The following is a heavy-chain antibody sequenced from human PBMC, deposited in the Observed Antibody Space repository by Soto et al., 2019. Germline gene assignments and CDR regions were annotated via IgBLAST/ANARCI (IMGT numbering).Heavy chain of an antibody. V-gene: IGHV3-74*01. CDR1: GFTFNTYW. Sequence: GGSLRLSCAASGFTFNTYWMHWVRQAPGKGLVWVSRVNGGGSSTTYADSVKGRFTISRDNAKNTLYLQMNSLRAEDTAVYYCARGGGYEPPRGFDYWGQGTLVTVSS. CDR3: ARGGGYEPPRGFDY. J-gene: IGHJ4*02. D-gene: IGHD5-12*01. CDR2: VNGGGSST.